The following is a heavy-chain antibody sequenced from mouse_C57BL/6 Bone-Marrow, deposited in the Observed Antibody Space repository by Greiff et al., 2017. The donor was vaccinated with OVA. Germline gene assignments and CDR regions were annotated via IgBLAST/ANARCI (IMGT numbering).Heavy chain of an antibody. CDR3: ARETAQATPFAY. J-gene: IGHJ3*01. Sequence: EVQGVESGGGLVKPGGSLKLSCAASGFTFSSYAMSWVRQTPEKRLEWVATISDGGSYTYYPDNVKGRFTISRDNAKNNLYLQMSHLKSEDTAMYYCARETAQATPFAYWGQGTLVTVSA. D-gene: IGHD3-2*02. CDR2: ISDGGSYT. V-gene: IGHV5-4*01. CDR1: GFTFSSYA.